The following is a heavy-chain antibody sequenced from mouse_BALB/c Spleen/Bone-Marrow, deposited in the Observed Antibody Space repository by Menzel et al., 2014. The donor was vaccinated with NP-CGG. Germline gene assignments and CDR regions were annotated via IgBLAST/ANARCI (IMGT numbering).Heavy chain of an antibody. V-gene: IGHV4-1*02. CDR2: INPDSRTI. J-gene: IGHJ3*01. D-gene: IGHD2-3*01. CDR1: GFDFSGFW. CDR3: ARLGYYGGFVY. Sequence: EVKLEESGGGLVQPGRSLKISCAASGFDFSGFWMGWVRLAPGKGLEWIGEINPDSRTINYSPFLKDRFIISRDNAKNTLYLYMSKVRSEDTALYYCARLGYYGGFVYWGQGTLVTVSA.